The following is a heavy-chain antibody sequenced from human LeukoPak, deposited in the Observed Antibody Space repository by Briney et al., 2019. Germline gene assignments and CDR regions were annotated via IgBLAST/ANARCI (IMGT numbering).Heavy chain of an antibody. V-gene: IGHV4-39*07. Sequence: PSETLSLTCTVSGGSISSSSYYWGWIRQPPGKGLEWIGSIYYSGSTYYNPSLKSRVTISVDTSKNQFSLKLSSVTAADTAVYYCARVRKALRYFDWSDYGVDVWGQGTTVTVSS. D-gene: IGHD3-9*01. J-gene: IGHJ6*02. CDR2: IYYSGST. CDR3: ARVRKALRYFDWSDYGVDV. CDR1: GGSISSSSYY.